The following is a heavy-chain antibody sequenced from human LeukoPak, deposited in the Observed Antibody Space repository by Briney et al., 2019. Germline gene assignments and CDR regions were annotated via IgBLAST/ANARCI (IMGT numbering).Heavy chain of an antibody. D-gene: IGHD6-13*01. V-gene: IGHV7-4-1*02. CDR3: ARTTAVAGSDAFDI. CDR2: INTNTGNP. CDR1: RYTFTNYP. J-gene: IGHJ3*02. Sequence: ASVKVSCKASRYTFTNYPMNGVRQAPGQGLEWMGWINTNTGNPTYAQGFIGRFVFSLDTSVSTAYLQISSLKREDTAVYFCARTTAVAGSDAFDIWGQGTMVTVSS.